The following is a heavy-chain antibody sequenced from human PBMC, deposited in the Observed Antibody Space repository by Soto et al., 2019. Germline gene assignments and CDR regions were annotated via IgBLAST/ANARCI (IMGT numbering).Heavy chain of an antibody. CDR1: GGTFSSYA. D-gene: IGHD3-3*01. Sequence: QVQLVQSGAEVKKPGSSVKVSCKASGGTFSSYAISWVRQAPGQGLEWMGGIIPIFGTANYAQKFQGRVTITADDSTSTAYMELSSLRAEDSAVYYCARSITIFGVVPRDYYCGMDVWGQGTTVTVCS. J-gene: IGHJ6*02. V-gene: IGHV1-69*01. CDR3: ARSITIFGVVPRDYYCGMDV. CDR2: IIPIFGTA.